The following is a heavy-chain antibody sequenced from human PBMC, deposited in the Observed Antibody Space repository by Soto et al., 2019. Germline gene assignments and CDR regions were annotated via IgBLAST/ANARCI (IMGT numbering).Heavy chain of an antibody. J-gene: IGHJ4*02. V-gene: IGHV1-8*01. D-gene: IGHD3-10*01. CDR1: GYTFTSYD. CDR3: AGGGAWFGGDH. Sequence: QVQLVQSGAEVKKPGASVKVSCKASGYTFTSYDINWVRQASGQGREWVGRMSPNSGNTGYAEKFKGRVAMTRDTSIHKADRELRSLRADDTAVYSCAGGGAWFGGDHWGQGTLVTVSS. CDR2: MSPNSGNT.